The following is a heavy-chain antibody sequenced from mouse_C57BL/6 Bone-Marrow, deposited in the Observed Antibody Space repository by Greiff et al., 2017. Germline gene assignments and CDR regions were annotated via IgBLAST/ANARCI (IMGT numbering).Heavy chain of an antibody. CDR3: TRSLIYYGTNY. CDR1: GFNIKDYY. CDR2: IDPEDGET. D-gene: IGHD1-1*01. V-gene: IGHV14-2*01. Sequence: VQLKQSGAELVKPGASVKLSCTASGFNIKDYYIHWVKQRTEQGLEWIGRIDPEDGETKYAPKFEDKATITADTSSNTAYLQLSILTSEDTAVYYGTRSLIYYGTNYWGQGTTLTVSS. J-gene: IGHJ2*01.